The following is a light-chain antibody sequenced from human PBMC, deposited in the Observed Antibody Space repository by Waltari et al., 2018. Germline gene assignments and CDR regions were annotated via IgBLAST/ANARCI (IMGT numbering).Light chain of an antibody. Sequence: EIVLTQSPATLSLSPGESATPPCRASQSVSSYLAWYQQKPGQAPRLLIYDASNRATGIPARFSGSGSGTDFTLTISSLEPEDFAVYYCQQRSNWPPYMYTFGQGTKLEIK. CDR2: DAS. CDR3: QQRSNWPPYMYT. CDR1: QSVSSY. J-gene: IGKJ2*01. V-gene: IGKV3-11*01.